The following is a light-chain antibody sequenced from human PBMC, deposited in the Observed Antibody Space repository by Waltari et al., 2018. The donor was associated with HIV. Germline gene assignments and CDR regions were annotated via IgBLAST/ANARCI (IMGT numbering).Light chain of an antibody. CDR1: YSNIGRNT. CDR3: AAWDDSLHGEL. J-gene: IGLJ2*01. Sequence: QSVLTQTPSLSGTPGQRVTISCSGGYSNIGRNTVNWYQQFPGTAPRPRIYSNNQRPSGVPDRFSGSKSGTSASLVISELQSQDEADYHCAAWDDSLHGELFGGGTKLTVL. V-gene: IGLV1-44*01. CDR2: SNN.